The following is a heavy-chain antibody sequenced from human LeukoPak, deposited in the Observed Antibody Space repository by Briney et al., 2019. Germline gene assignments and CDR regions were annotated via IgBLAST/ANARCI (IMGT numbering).Heavy chain of an antibody. J-gene: IGHJ6*02. CDR1: GFTFSSYA. D-gene: IGHD2-2*01. CDR2: ISYDGSNK. V-gene: IGHV3-30-3*01. Sequence: PGGFQRLSCAAYGFTFSSYAMHWVRQAPGKGLEWVAVISYDGSNKYYADSVKGRFTISRDNSKNTLYLQMNSLRAEDTAVYYCASSTSCYECYYYYGMDVWGQGTTVTVSS. CDR3: ASSTSCYECYYYYGMDV.